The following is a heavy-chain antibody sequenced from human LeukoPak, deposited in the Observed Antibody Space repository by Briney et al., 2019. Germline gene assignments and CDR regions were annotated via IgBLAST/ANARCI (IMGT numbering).Heavy chain of an antibody. Sequence: ASVKVSCKASGYTFTNYTMHWVRQAPGQRLEWMGRINAANGNTKCSQKFQGRVTITRDTSASTAYMELSSLRSEDTAVYYCARVPSSGWSCFDYWGQGTLVTVSS. V-gene: IGHV1-3*01. CDR2: INAANGNT. CDR3: ARVPSSGWSCFDY. CDR1: GYTFTNYT. J-gene: IGHJ4*02. D-gene: IGHD6-19*01.